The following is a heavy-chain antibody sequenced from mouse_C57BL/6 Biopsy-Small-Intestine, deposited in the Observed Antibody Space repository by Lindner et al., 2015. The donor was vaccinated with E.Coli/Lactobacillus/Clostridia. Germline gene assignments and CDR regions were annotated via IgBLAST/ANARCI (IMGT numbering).Heavy chain of an antibody. D-gene: IGHD1-1*01. V-gene: IGHV1-58*01. Sequence: VQLQESGPELVRPGSSVKISCKTSGYTFTSYGINWVKQRPGQGLEWIGYIYIGNGYTEYNEKFKGKATLTSDTSSNTAYMQLSSPTSEDSAIYFCARGDWLANPHFDYWGQGTTLTVSS. CDR1: GYTFTSYG. CDR2: IYIGNGYT. J-gene: IGHJ2*01. CDR3: ARGDWLANPHFDY.